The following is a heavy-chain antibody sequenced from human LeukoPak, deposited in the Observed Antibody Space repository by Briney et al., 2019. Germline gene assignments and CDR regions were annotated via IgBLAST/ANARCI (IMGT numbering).Heavy chain of an antibody. CDR3: AREGPMDHGGNPYFDY. CDR2: IYSGGST. J-gene: IGHJ4*02. Sequence: PGGSLRLSCAASGFTFRNHALHWVRQAPGEGLEWVSVIYSGGSTYYADSVKGRFTISRDNSKNTLYLQMNSLRAEDTAVYYCAREGPMDHGGNPYFDYWGQGTLVTVSS. V-gene: IGHV3-53*01. D-gene: IGHD4-23*01. CDR1: GFTFRNHA.